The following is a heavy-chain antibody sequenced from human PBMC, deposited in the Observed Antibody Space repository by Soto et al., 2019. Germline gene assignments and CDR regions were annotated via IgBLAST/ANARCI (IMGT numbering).Heavy chain of an antibody. J-gene: IGHJ6*02. Sequence: EVQLLESGGGLVQPGGSLRLSCAASGFTFSSYAMSWVRQAPGKGLEWVSAISGSGGSTYYADSVKGRFTISRDNSENTLYLQMNSLRAEDTAVYYCAKELDIVVVPAAYYGMDVWGQGTTVTVSS. CDR2: ISGSGGST. CDR1: GFTFSSYA. CDR3: AKELDIVVVPAAYYGMDV. V-gene: IGHV3-23*01. D-gene: IGHD2-2*03.